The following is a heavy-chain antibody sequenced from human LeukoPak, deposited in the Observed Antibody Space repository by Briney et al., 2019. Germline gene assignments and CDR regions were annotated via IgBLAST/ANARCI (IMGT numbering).Heavy chain of an antibody. CDR2: INPNSGGT. Sequence: ASVKVSCKASGYTFTGYYMHWVRQAPGQGLEWMGWINPNSGGTNYAQKFQGRVTMTRDTSISTAYMELSRLRSDDTAVYYCARASPLRYYYYYYMDVWGKGTTVTVSS. J-gene: IGHJ6*03. V-gene: IGHV1-2*02. CDR1: GYTFTGYY. CDR3: ARASPLRYYYYYYMDV.